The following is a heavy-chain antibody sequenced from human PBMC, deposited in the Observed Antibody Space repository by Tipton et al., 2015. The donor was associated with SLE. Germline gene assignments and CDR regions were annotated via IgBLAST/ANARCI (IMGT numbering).Heavy chain of an antibody. CDR1: GGSISSSSYY. CDR3: ATPGYCSGGSCYPALGY. V-gene: IGHV4-61*02. J-gene: IGHJ4*02. D-gene: IGHD2-15*01. Sequence: TLSLTCTVSGGSISSSSYYWSWIRQPAGKGLEWIGRIYTSGSTNYNPSLKSRVTISVDTSKNQFSLKLSSVTAADTAVYYCATPGYCSGGSCYPALGYWGQGTLVTVSS. CDR2: IYTSGST.